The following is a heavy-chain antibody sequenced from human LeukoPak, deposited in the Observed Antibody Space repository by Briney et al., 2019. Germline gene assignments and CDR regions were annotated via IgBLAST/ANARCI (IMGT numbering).Heavy chain of an antibody. CDR2: IHNGGST. V-gene: IGHV4-39*07. D-gene: IGHD5-18*01. Sequence: SETLSLTCTVSGGSISSSSYYWGWIRQPPGKGLEWIVSIHNGGSTYYNPSLKSRVTISVDTSKNQFSLTLTSMTAADTAVYYCATDRGVYSYGQEVFWGQGTLVTVSS. CDR3: ATDRGVYSYGQEVF. J-gene: IGHJ1*01. CDR1: GGSISSSSYY.